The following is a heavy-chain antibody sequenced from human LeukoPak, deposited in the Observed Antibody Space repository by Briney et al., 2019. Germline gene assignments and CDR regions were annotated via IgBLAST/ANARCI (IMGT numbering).Heavy chain of an antibody. CDR2: IFPGDSDT. CDR1: GNSITTYW. J-gene: IGHJ4*02. Sequence: GESLQISCKASGNSITTYWIGWVRQKPGKGLEWMGLIFPGDSDTKYSPSFQGQVTIPADKSISTAYLQWSSLKASDTAMYYCARQYCTSISCYGLFDYWGQGTLVAVSS. V-gene: IGHV5-51*01. CDR3: ARQYCTSISCYGLFDY. D-gene: IGHD2-2*01.